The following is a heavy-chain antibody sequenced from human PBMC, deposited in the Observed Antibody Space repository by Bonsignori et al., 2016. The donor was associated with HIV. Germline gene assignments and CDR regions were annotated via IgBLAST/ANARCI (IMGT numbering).Heavy chain of an antibody. V-gene: IGHV3-48*03. J-gene: IGHJ6*03. CDR3: ARDKAWDVEDYYYYMDV. CDR2: ISSSGSTI. Sequence: WIRQPPGKGLEWVSYISSSGSTIYYADSVKGRFTISRDNAKNSLYLQMNSLRAEDTAVYYCARDKAWDVEDYYYYMDVWGKGTTVTVSS. D-gene: IGHD1-26*01.